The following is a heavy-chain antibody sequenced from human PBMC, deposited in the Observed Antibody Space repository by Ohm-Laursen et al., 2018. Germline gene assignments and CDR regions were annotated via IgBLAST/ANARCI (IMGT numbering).Heavy chain of an antibody. J-gene: IGHJ3*02. Sequence: SLRLSCAASGFTFSNYAMSWVRQAPGKGLEWVSVISGSGGSTYYADSVKGRFTISRDNSKNTLYLQMNSLRAEDTAVYYCARATERDYYDSSDITDAFDIWGQGTMVTVSS. D-gene: IGHD3-22*01. V-gene: IGHV3-23*01. CDR1: GFTFSNYA. CDR2: ISGSGGST. CDR3: ARATERDYYDSSDITDAFDI.